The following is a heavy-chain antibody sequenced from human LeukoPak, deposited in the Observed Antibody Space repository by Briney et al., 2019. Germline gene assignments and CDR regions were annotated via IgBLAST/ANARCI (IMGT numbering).Heavy chain of an antibody. D-gene: IGHD5-12*01. V-gene: IGHV3-64D*06. CDR1: GFTFSSYA. Sequence: GGSLRLSCSASGFTFSSYAIHWVRQAPGKGLEYVSAINSNGGSTYYADSVKGRFTISRDNSKNTLYLQMSSLTAEDTAVYYCVKAGHSGYDYNDWGQGNLVTVSS. CDR3: VKAGHSGYDYND. J-gene: IGHJ4*02. CDR2: INSNGGST.